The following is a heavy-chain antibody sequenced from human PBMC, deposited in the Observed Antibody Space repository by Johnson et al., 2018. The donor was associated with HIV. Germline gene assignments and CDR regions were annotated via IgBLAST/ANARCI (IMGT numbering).Heavy chain of an antibody. V-gene: IGHV3-7*01. CDR3: ARSKDCSVGTCPDAFDI. Sequence: EVQLVESGGGLVQPGGSLRLSCAASGFTFSSYWMSWVRQAPGKGLEWVANIKQDGSEKYYVDSVKGRFTISRDNAKNSLYLQMNRLRAEETAVYYCARSKDCSVGTCPDAFDIWGQGTLVMVSS. J-gene: IGHJ3*02. CDR2: IKQDGSEK. CDR1: GFTFSSYW. D-gene: IGHD2-15*01.